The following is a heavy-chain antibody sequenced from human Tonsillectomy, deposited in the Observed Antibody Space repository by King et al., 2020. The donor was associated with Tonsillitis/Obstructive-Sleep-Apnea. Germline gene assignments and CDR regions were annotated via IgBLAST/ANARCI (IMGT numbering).Heavy chain of an antibody. CDR1: GFTFDDYA. D-gene: IGHD3-3*01. Sequence: VQLVESGGGLVQPGRSLRLFCAASGFTFDDYAMHWVRHAPGKGLEWVSGISWNSGDIGYADSVKGRFSISRDNAKKSLYMQMNSLRAGDTALYYCAKDTGRFLTPYMDVWGKGTTVTVSS. J-gene: IGHJ6*03. V-gene: IGHV3-9*01. CDR2: ISWNSGDI. CDR3: AKDTGRFLTPYMDV.